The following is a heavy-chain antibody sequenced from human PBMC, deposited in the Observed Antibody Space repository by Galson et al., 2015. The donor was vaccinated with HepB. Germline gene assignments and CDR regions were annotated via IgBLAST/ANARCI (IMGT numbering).Heavy chain of an antibody. CDR3: ARDSHCGGYVCYFDY. J-gene: IGHJ4*02. Sequence: SLGLSCAASGFSFSSYSMNWVRQAPGKGLEWVSSISSGSSNIYYADSVKGRFTISRDNAKNSLYLQMNSLRAEDTTVYYCARDSHCGGYVCYFDYWGQGSLVTVSS. CDR2: ISSGSSNI. CDR1: GFSFSSYS. D-gene: IGHD2-21*01. V-gene: IGHV3-21*01.